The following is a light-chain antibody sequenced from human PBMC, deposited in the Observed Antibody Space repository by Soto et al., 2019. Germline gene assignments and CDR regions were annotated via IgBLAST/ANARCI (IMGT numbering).Light chain of an antibody. J-gene: IGLJ3*02. Sequence: QSVLTQPPSASWTPGQTVTISCSGVWYNIGKNLAYWYQQLPGTAPKLLIYMTNQQPPGVPDRFSGSKSGSSASLAVSGLRSEDEAVYYCAAWDDSLRAWVFGGGTKVTVL. CDR2: MTN. CDR3: AAWDDSLRAWV. CDR1: WYNIGKNL. V-gene: IGLV1-47*01.